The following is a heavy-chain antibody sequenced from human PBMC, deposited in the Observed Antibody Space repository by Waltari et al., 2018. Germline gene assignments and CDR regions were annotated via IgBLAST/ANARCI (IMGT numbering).Heavy chain of an antibody. CDR1: GFTSSSVG. J-gene: IGHJ4*01. V-gene: IGHV3-30*02. Sequence: QVQLVESGGGVVQPGGSLRLSCVESGFTSSSVGMRWVRQAPGEGLGWVAFIRFDGSNKDYADSVKGRFTISRDNSQNTLYLQMSSLRPEDTAIYYCVKTGYDSAWYFDYWGQGTLVTVSS. CDR3: VKTGYDSAWYFDY. CDR2: IRFDGSNK. D-gene: IGHD3-22*01.